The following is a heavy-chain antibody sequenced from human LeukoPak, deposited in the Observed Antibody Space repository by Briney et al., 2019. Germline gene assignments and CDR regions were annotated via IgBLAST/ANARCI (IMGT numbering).Heavy chain of an antibody. CDR3: ARHLVITANVYYFGMDV. D-gene: IGHD3-22*01. J-gene: IGHJ6*02. V-gene: IGHV4-39*01. CDR2: IYYSGST. Sequence: KPSETLSLTCTVSGGSISSSTYYWGWIRQTPGKGLEWIGTIYYSGSTYYTPSLKSRVTISLDTSKSQFSLRLSSVTAADTAVYYCARHLVITANVYYFGMDVWGQGTTVTVSS. CDR1: GGSISSSTYY.